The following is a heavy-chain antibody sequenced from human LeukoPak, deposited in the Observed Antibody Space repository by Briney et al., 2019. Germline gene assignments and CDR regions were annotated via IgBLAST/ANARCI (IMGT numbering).Heavy chain of an antibody. J-gene: IGHJ4*02. Sequence: ASVKVSCKASGYTFTGYYMHWVRQAPGQGLEWMGWINPNSGGTNYAQKFQGWVTMTRDTSISTAYMELSRLRSDDTAVYYCARARYCSGGSCIDYWGQGTLVTVSS. D-gene: IGHD2-15*01. CDR2: INPNSGGT. V-gene: IGHV1-2*04. CDR3: ARARYCSGGSCIDY. CDR1: GYTFTGYY.